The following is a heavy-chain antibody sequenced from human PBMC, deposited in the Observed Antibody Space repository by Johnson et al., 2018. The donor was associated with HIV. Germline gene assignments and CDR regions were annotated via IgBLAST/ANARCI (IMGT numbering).Heavy chain of an antibody. CDR1: GFTFSSYG. J-gene: IGHJ3*02. D-gene: IGHD6-6*01. CDR3: ARCDSSSPLRAFDI. Sequence: QVQLVESGGGVVQPGRSLRLSCAASGFTFSSYGMHWVRQAPGKGLEWVAVISYDGSNKYYADSVKGRFTISRDNSKNTLYLQMNSLRPEDTAVYYCARCDSSSPLRAFDIWGQGTMVTVSS. CDR2: ISYDGSNK. V-gene: IGHV3-30*19.